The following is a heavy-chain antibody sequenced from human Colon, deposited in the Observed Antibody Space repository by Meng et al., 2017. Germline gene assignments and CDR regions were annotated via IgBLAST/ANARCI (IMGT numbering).Heavy chain of an antibody. CDR1: GYTFTSYG. CDR2: ISTYNGNT. Sequence: ASVKVSCKASGYTFTSYGISWVRQAPGQGLEWMGWISTYNGNTSYAQKVQGRVTKTTDTSTSTAYMELRSLRSDDTAVYYCVRVKFQSGDAFDIWGQGTMVTVSS. CDR3: VRVKFQSGDAFDI. J-gene: IGHJ3*02. V-gene: IGHV1-18*01.